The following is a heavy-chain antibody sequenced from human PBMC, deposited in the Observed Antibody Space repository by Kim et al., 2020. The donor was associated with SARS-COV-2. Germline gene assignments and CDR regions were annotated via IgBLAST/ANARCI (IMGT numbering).Heavy chain of an antibody. CDR3: TTIRSWNWYFDL. V-gene: IGHV3-15*01. Sequence: GGSLRLSCAASGFTFSNAWMSWVRQAPGKGLEWVGRIKSKTDGGTTDYAAPVKGRFTISRDDSKNTLYLQMNSLKTEDTAVYYCTTIRSWNWYFDLWGRGTLVTVSS. CDR2: IKSKTDGGTT. CDR1: GFTFSNAW. D-gene: IGHD1-26*01. J-gene: IGHJ2*01.